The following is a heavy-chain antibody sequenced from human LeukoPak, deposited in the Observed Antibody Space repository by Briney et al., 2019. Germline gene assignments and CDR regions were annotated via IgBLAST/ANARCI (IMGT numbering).Heavy chain of an antibody. CDR3: ASSSSEPASYYYYYMDV. V-gene: IGHV1-8*01. Sequence: ASVKVSCKASGYTFTSYDINWVRQATGQGLEWMGWMNPNSGNTGYAQKFQGRVTMTRNTSISTAYMELSSLRSEDTAVYYCASSSSEPASYYYYYMDVWGKGTTVTVSS. CDR1: GYTFTSYD. J-gene: IGHJ6*03. D-gene: IGHD6-6*01. CDR2: MNPNSGNT.